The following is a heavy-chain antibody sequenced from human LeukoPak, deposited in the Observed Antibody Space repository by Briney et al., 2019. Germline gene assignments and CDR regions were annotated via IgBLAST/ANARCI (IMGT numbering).Heavy chain of an antibody. CDR2: ISYDGSNK. D-gene: IGHD1-26*01. V-gene: IGHV3-30*04. CDR1: GFTFSSYA. J-gene: IGHJ4*02. Sequence: GGSLRLSCAASGFTFSSYAMHWVRQAPGKGLEWVAVISYDGSNKYYADSVKGRFTISRDNSKNTRYLQMNRLRAEDTAVYYCARVGGATRAFDYWGQGTLVTVSS. CDR3: ARVGGATRAFDY.